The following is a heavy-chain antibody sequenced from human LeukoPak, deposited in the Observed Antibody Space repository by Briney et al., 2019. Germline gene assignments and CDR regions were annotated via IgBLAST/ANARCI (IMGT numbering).Heavy chain of an antibody. CDR1: GFSFSDFG. CDR2: VWFDGTNR. CDR3: ARGQITGTTNWFDY. Sequence: PGGSLRLSCAASGFSFSDFGMHWVRQAPGKGLEWLAVVWFDGTNRYYADSVKGRFTVSRDNSKNTLDLQMSSLRAEDTAIYYCARGQITGTTNWFDYWGQGTLVTVSS. V-gene: IGHV3-33*01. J-gene: IGHJ4*02. D-gene: IGHD1-7*01.